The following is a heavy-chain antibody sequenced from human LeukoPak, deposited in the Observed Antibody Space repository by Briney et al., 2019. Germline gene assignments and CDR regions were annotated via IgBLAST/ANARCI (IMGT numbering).Heavy chain of an antibody. V-gene: IGHV3-21*01. J-gene: IGHJ4*02. CDR1: GFTFSSYS. CDR3: ARGEDCSGGSSSPGH. D-gene: IGHD2-15*01. Sequence: GGSLRLSCAASGFTFSSYSMNWVRQAPGKGLEWVSSISSSSYIYYADSVKGRFTISRDNAKNSLYLQMNSLRAEDTAVYYCARGEDCSGGSSSPGHGGQEPRVTVSS. CDR2: ISSSSYI.